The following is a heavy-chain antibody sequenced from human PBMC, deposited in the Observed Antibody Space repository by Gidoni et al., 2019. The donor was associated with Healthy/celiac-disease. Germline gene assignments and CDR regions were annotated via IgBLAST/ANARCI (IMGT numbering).Heavy chain of an antibody. Sequence: EVLLVESGGGLIQPGGSLRLSCASSGFTLSRNYVSWVRQAPGKGLEWVSVIYSGGSTYYADSGKGRFTISRDNSKNTLYLQMNSLRAEDTAVYYCARDRRGYCSGGSCYSGGAFDIWGQGTMVTVSS. D-gene: IGHD2-15*01. CDR3: ARDRRGYCSGGSCYSGGAFDI. J-gene: IGHJ3*02. CDR1: GFTLSRNY. V-gene: IGHV3-53*01. CDR2: IYSGGST.